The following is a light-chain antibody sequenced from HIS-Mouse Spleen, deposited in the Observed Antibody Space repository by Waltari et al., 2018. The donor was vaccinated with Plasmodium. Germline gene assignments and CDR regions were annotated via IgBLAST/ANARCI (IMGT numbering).Light chain of an antibody. CDR3: AAWDDSLNGVV. V-gene: IGLV1-44*01. CDR1: SSHIGINT. J-gene: IGLJ2*01. Sequence: QSVLTQPPSASGTPGQRVTIPCSGSSSHIGINTVNWYQQLPGTAPKLLIYSNNQRPSGVPDRFSGSKSGTSASLAISGLQSEDEADYYCAAWDDSLNGVVFGGGTKLTVL. CDR2: SNN.